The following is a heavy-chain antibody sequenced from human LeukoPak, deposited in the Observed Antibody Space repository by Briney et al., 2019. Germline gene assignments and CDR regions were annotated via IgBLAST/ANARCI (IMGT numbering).Heavy chain of an antibody. V-gene: IGHV1-46*01. J-gene: IGHJ4*02. CDR2: INPSGGST. CDR3: ARDGYCSSTSCYHLSY. D-gene: IGHD2-2*03. Sequence: ASVKVSCKASGYTFTSYYMHWVRQAPRQGLEWMGIINPSGGSTSYAQKFQGRVTMTRDTSTSTVYMELSSLRSEDTAVYYCARDGYCSSTSCYHLSYWGQGTLVTVSS. CDR1: GYTFTSYY.